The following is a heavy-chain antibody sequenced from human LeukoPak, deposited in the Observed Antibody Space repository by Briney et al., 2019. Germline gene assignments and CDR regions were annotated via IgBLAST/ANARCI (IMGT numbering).Heavy chain of an antibody. J-gene: IGHJ5*02. V-gene: IGHV1-46*01. CDR1: GYTFTSYY. CDR3: VRGLDSSGYYAP. D-gene: IGHD3-22*01. CDR2: INPSGGTT. Sequence: ASVKVSCKASGYTFTSYYIHWVRQAPGQGLEWMGIINPSGGTTSCAQKFQGRVTMTRDTSTSTVYMELSSLRSEDTAVYYGVRGLDSSGYYAPWGQGTLVTVSA.